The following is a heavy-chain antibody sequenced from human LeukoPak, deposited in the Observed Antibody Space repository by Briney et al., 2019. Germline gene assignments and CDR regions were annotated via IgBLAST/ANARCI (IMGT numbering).Heavy chain of an antibody. Sequence: SETLSLTCTVSGVSISSSSYYWRWIRQPPGKGLEWIGSIYYSGSTYYNPSLKSRVTISVDTSKNQFSLKLSAVTAADTAVYYCARLTAMVTQRDYWGQGTLVTVSS. J-gene: IGHJ4*02. CDR1: GVSISSSSYY. CDR3: ARLTAMVTQRDY. V-gene: IGHV4-39*01. CDR2: IYYSGST. D-gene: IGHD5-18*01.